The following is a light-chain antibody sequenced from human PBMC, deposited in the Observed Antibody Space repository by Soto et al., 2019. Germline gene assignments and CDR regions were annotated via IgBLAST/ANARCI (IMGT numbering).Light chain of an antibody. J-gene: IGLJ2*01. CDR1: SSNIGAGYD. Sequence: QSVLTQPPSVSGAPGQRVTISCTGSSSNIGAGYDVHWYQQLPGTAPKLLIYGNSNRPSGVPDRFSGSKSGTSASLALTGLQAEDEADYYCQSYDSSLSGLLFGGGTQLTVL. CDR3: QSYDSSLSGLL. CDR2: GNS. V-gene: IGLV1-40*01.